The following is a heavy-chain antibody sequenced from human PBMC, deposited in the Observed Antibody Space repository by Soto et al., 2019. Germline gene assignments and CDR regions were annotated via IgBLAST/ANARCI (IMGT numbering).Heavy chain of an antibody. Sequence: EVQLVESGGGLVQPGGSLRLSCAASGFTFNNYWIHWVRQAPGKGPMWVSRINGDGTTTNYADSVKGRFAISRDNAKNTVYLQMNSLRDEDTALYYCARGVRGHYGKDVWGQGTTVTVSS. D-gene: IGHD3-10*01. J-gene: IGHJ6*02. CDR2: INGDGTTT. CDR3: ARGVRGHYGKDV. CDR1: GFTFNNYW. V-gene: IGHV3-74*01.